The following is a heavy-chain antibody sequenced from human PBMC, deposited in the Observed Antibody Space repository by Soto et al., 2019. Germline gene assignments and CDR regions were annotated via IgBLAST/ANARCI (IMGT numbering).Heavy chain of an antibody. V-gene: IGHV4-34*01. CDR1: GGSFSGYY. D-gene: IGHD7-27*01. CDR3: ARGVDILVTGDWYYYYYMDV. J-gene: IGHJ6*03. CDR2: INHSGST. Sequence: SETLSLTCAVYGGSFSGYYWSWIRQPPGKGLEWIGEINHSGSTNYNPSLKSRVTISVDTSKNQFSLKLSSVTAADTAVYYCARGVDILVTGDWYYYYYMDVWGKGTTVTVSS.